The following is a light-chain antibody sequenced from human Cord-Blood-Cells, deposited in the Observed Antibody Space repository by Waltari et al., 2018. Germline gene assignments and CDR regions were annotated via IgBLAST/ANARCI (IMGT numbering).Light chain of an antibody. J-gene: IGLJ2*01. CDR3: SSYTSSSTVV. Sequence: QSALTQPASVSGSPGQSITIPCTGTSSDVGGYHYVSWYQQHPGKAPKRMVYDVSNRPSVVSNRFSGSKSGNTASLTISGLQAEDEADYYCSSYTSSSTVVFGGGTKLTVL. V-gene: IGLV2-14*01. CDR1: SSDVGGYHY. CDR2: DVS.